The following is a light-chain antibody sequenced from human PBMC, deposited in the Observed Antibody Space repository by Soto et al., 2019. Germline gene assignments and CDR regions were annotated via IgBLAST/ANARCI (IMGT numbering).Light chain of an antibody. CDR3: FSFAGSSTVV. V-gene: IGLV2-23*01. Sequence: QSALTQPASVSGSPGQSITISCTGTSSDVGGYNLVSWYQQHPGKAPKLMIYEGSKRPSGVSNRFSGSKSGNTASLTISGLQAEEEADYYCFSFAGSSTVVFGGGTKLTVL. J-gene: IGLJ2*01. CDR1: SSDVGGYNL. CDR2: EGS.